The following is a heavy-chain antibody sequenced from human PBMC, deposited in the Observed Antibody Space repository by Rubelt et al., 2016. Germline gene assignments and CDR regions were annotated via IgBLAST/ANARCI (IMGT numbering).Heavy chain of an antibody. D-gene: IGHD6-19*01. CDR3: ARSGSGWYFDF. Sequence: DGSEKYYADSVRGRFTISGDNSENTLYLQMNSLRAEDTAVYYCARSGSGWYFDFWGQGTLVTVSS. V-gene: IGHV3-33*01. J-gene: IGHJ4*02. CDR2: DGSEK.